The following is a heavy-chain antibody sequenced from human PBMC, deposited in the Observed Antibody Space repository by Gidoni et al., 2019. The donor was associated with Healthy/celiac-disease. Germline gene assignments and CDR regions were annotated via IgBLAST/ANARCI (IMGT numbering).Heavy chain of an antibody. CDR3: ASASSQYYYDSSGFQRWFDP. J-gene: IGHJ5*02. CDR1: GGTFSSYT. D-gene: IGHD3-22*01. V-gene: IGHV1-69*02. CDR2: IIPILGIA. Sequence: QVQLVQSGAEVKKPGSSVKVACKAPGGTFSSYTISWVRQAPGQGLEWMGRIIPILGIANYAQKFQGRVTITADKSTSTAYMELSSLRSEDTAVYYCASASSQYYYDSSGFQRWFDPWGQGTLVTVSS.